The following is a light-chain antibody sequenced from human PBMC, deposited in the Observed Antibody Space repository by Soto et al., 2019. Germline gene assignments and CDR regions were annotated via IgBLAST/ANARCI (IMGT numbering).Light chain of an antibody. CDR2: ATS. Sequence: DIQMTQSPSTLSASVGDRVTITCRASHSISPFLNWYQQRQGEAHKXLIFATSNLHTGVPSRFSGSGYGAAGNITITSLQTEDCETYDCQQSSYTPWTFGQGTKVDIK. CDR3: QQSSYTPWT. J-gene: IGKJ1*01. V-gene: IGKV1-39*01. CDR1: HSISPF.